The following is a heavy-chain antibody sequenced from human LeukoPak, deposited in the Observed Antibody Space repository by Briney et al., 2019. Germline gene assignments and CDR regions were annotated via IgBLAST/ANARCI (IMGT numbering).Heavy chain of an antibody. CDR3: ASWDFGDYDSSGPPHYYYYMDV. J-gene: IGHJ6*03. CDR1: GYTFTSYG. V-gene: IGHV1-18*01. D-gene: IGHD3-22*01. Sequence: GASVKVSCKASGYTFTSYGISWVRQAPGQGLEWMGWISAYNGNTNYAQKLQGRVTMTTDTSTSTAYMELRSLRSDDTAVYYCASWDFGDYDSSGPPHYYYYMDVWGQGTLVTVSS. CDR2: ISAYNGNT.